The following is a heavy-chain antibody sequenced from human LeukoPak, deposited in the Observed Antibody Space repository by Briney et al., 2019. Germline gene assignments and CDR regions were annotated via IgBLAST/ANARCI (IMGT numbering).Heavy chain of an antibody. CDR1: GGSFSGYY. CDR3: ARGWRVMRGYFQY. V-gene: IGHV4-34*01. CDR2: INHSGST. D-gene: IGHD1-1*01. J-gene: IGHJ1*01. Sequence: PSETLSLTCGVYGGSFSGYYWSWIRQPPGKGLEWIGEINHSGSTNYNPSLKSRVTISVDTSKNQFSLKLNSVTAADTAVYYCARGWRVMRGYFQYWGQGTLVTVSS.